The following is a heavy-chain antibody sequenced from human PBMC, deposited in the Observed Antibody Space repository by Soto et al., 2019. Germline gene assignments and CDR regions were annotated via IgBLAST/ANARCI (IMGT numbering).Heavy chain of an antibody. CDR3: AKDMHNGDYSDC. CDR1: GFTFSSYS. CDR2: ISGNGDTT. V-gene: IGHV3-23*01. Sequence: EVRMLESGGGLAQPGGSLRLSCAASGFTFSSYSMNWVRQAPGKGLEWVSSISGNGDTTYYADSVQGRFTISRDNSKDTLSLQMNSLRADDTAVYYCAKDMHNGDYSDCWGQGALVTVSS. D-gene: IGHD4-17*01. J-gene: IGHJ4*02.